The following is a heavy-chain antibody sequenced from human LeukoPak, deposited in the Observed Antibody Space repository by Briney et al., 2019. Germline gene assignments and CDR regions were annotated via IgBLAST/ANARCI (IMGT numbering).Heavy chain of an antibody. CDR2: ISWNSGSI. J-gene: IGHJ6*02. CDR1: GFTFDDYA. Sequence: GRSLRLSCAASGFTFDDYAMHWVRQAPGKGLEGVSGISWNSGSIGYADSVKGRFTISRDNAKNSLYLQMNSLRAEDTALYYCAKDTTYYDILTGLPRDYYYGMDVWGQGTTVTVSS. CDR3: AKDTTYYDILTGLPRDYYYGMDV. V-gene: IGHV3-9*01. D-gene: IGHD3-9*01.